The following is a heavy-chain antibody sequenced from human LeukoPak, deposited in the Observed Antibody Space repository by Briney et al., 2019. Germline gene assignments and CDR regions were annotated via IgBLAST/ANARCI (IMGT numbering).Heavy chain of an antibody. V-gene: IGHV3-9*01. CDR2: ISWNSGSI. J-gene: IGHJ4*02. D-gene: IGHD2-8*02. Sequence: PGGSLRLSCAASGFTFDDYAMHWVRQAPGKGLEWVSHISWNSGSIGYADSVKGRFTISRDNAKNSLYLQMNSLRAEDTAIYYCATYRQVLLPFESWGQGTLVTVSS. CDR3: ATYRQVLLPFES. CDR1: GFTFDDYA.